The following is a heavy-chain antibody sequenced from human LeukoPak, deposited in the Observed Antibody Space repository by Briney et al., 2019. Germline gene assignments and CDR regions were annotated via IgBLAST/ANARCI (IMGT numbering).Heavy chain of an antibody. CDR1: GGSISSYY. CDR3: ARVSAGTFDY. V-gene: IGHV4-59*12. D-gene: IGHD6-13*01. J-gene: IGHJ4*02. CDR2: IYYSGST. Sequence: SETLSLTCTVSGGSISSYYWSWIRQPPGKGLEWIGYIYYSGSTNYNTSLKSRVTISVDRSKNQFSLKLSSVTAADTAVYYCARVSAGTFDYWGQGTLVTVSS.